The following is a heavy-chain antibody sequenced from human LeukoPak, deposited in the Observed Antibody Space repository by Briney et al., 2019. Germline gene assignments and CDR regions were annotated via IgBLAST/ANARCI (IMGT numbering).Heavy chain of an antibody. Sequence: GGSLRLSCAASGFTLSSYSMNWVRQAPGKGLEWISYIDSDTYGNTIYYPHTVKGRFTISRDNAKNSLYLQMNSLRAEDTALYYCAKGSSIAVAGHFDYWGQGTLVTVSS. D-gene: IGHD6-19*01. V-gene: IGHV3-48*04. J-gene: IGHJ4*02. CDR2: IDSDTYGNTI. CDR1: GFTLSSYS. CDR3: AKGSSIAVAGHFDY.